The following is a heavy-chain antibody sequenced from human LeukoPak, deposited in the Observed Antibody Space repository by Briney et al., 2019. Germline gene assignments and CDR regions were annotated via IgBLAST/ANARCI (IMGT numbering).Heavy chain of an antibody. Sequence: GGSLRLSCAASGFTFSDYAMHWVRQAPGKGLEWVAVISKDGSDKYYPGSVRGRFTISRDNSKNTIYLQMGSLRAEDTAIYYCARDYWWDYDYWGQGTLVTVSS. J-gene: IGHJ4*02. V-gene: IGHV3-30-3*01. D-gene: IGHD1-7*01. CDR2: ISKDGSDK. CDR1: GFTFSDYA. CDR3: ARDYWWDYDY.